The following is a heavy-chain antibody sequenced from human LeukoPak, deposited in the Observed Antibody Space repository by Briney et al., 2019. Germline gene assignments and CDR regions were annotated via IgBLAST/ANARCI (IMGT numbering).Heavy chain of an antibody. CDR3: AREKSPPYGSGSYIFDY. Sequence: ASVKVSCKASGYTFTSYYMHWVRQAPGQGLEWMGIINPSGGSTSYAQKFQGRVTMTRDTSTSTVYMELSSLRPEDTAVYYCAREKSPPYGSGSYIFDYWGQGTLVTVSS. CDR2: INPSGGST. J-gene: IGHJ4*02. D-gene: IGHD3-10*01. CDR1: GYTFTSYY. V-gene: IGHV1-46*01.